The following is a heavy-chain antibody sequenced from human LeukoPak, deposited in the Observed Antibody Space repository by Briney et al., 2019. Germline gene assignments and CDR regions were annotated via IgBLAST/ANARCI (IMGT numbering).Heavy chain of an antibody. Sequence: SETLSLTCAVYGGSFSGYYWIWIRQPPGKGLEWIGEINHSGSTNYNPSLKSRVTISVDTPKNQFSLELTSVTAADTAVYYCARGEMATTLDYWGQGTLVTVSS. V-gene: IGHV4-34*01. CDR2: INHSGST. D-gene: IGHD5-24*01. J-gene: IGHJ4*02. CDR3: ARGEMATTLDY. CDR1: GGSFSGYY.